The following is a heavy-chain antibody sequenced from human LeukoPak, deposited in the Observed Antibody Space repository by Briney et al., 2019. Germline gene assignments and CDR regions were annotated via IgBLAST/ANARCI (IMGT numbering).Heavy chain of an antibody. D-gene: IGHD1-1*01. V-gene: IGHV4-34*01. CDR2: INHSGST. CDR1: GGSFSGYY. J-gene: IGHJ4*02. Sequence: SETLSLTCAVYGGSFSGYYWSWIRQPPGKGLEWIGEINHSGSTNYNPSLKSRVTISVDTSKNQFSLKLSSVTAADTAVYYCARGRYSWSYWGQGTLVTVSS. CDR3: ARGRYSWSY.